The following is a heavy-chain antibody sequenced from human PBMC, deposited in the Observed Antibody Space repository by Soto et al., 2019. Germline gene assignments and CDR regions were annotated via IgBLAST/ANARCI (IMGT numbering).Heavy chain of an antibody. V-gene: IGHV4-59*01. D-gene: IGHD6-13*01. J-gene: IGHJ5*02. CDR1: GGSISSYY. CDR2: IYYSGST. CDR3: AAFIAAAGTGWFDP. Sequence: PXXTLSLPFTVSGGSISSYYWRWIRQPPGKGLEWIGYIYYSGSTNYNPSLKSRVTISVDTSKNQFSLKLSSVTAADTAVYYCAAFIAAAGTGWFDPWGQGTLVTVSS.